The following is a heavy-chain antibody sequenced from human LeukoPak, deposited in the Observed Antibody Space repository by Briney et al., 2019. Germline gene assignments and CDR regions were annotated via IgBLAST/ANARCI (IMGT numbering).Heavy chain of an antibody. J-gene: IGHJ3*02. CDR2: ISSSHNYI. CDR3: ARGARPNWNDVGWAFDI. CDR1: GFTFSSYS. Sequence: GGSLRLSCAASGFTFSSYSMNWVRQAPGKGLEWVSSISSSHNYIYYADSVKGRFTISRDNAKNSLYLQMNSLRAEDTAVYYCARGARPNWNDVGWAFDIWGQGTMVTVSS. V-gene: IGHV3-21*01. D-gene: IGHD1-1*01.